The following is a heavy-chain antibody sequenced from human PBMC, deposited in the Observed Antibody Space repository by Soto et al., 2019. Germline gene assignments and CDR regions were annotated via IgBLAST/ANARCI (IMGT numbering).Heavy chain of an antibody. J-gene: IGHJ4*02. CDR3: AGGDHYFVY. CDR1: GSSFSVFG. CDR2: IWSDGTKK. V-gene: IGHV3-33*01. D-gene: IGHD3-16*01. Sequence: QVQLVESGGGVVQPGRSLRLSCAASGSSFSVFGMHWVRQAPGKGLEWVAVIWSDGTKKYYADSVKGRFTISRDNSKNTLELQMNSLRAEDTALYYCAGGDHYFVYWGQGTLVTVSS.